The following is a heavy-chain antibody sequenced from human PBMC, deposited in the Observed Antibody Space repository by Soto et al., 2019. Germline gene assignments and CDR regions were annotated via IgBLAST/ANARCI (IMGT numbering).Heavy chain of an antibody. V-gene: IGHV4-59*08. CDR2: IYYSGST. CDR1: GGSISSYY. J-gene: IGHJ6*03. CDR3: ARLTSRFPLYYYYMDV. D-gene: IGHD3-10*01. Sequence: SETLSLTCTVSGGSISSYYWSWIRQPPGKGLEWIGYIYYSGSTNYNPSLKSRVTISVDTSKNQFSLKLSSVTAADTAVYYCARLTSRFPLYYYYMDVWGKGTTVTVS.